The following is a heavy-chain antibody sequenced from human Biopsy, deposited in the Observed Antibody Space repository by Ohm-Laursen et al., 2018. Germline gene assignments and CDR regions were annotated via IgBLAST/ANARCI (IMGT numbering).Heavy chain of an antibody. CDR1: GDSISSYY. CDR2: AYYTGSS. J-gene: IGHJ2*01. D-gene: IGHD3-22*01. CDR3: ARDRGFYSDRTVPGYFDL. Sequence: GTLSLTCTVSGDSISSYYWSWIRQPPGQGLEWIGYAYYTGSSDYNPALQRRVTISVDTSKNHFPLRLRSVTPADTAIYYCARDRGFYSDRTVPGYFDLWGRGTLVTVSS. V-gene: IGHV4-59*01.